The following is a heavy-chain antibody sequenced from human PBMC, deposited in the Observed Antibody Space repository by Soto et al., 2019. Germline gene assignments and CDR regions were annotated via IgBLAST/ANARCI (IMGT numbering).Heavy chain of an antibody. D-gene: IGHD2-8*01. CDR1: GYSFTSYW. Sequence: PGESLKISCQGSGYSFTSYWISWVRQMPGKGLEWMGRIDPSDSYISYSPSFQGHVTISIDKSISTAYLQWSSLKASDTAMYYCARRGYCTNGVCYRYGMDVWGQGTTVTVSS. CDR3: ARRGYCTNGVCYRYGMDV. CDR2: IDPSDSYI. J-gene: IGHJ6*02. V-gene: IGHV5-10-1*01.